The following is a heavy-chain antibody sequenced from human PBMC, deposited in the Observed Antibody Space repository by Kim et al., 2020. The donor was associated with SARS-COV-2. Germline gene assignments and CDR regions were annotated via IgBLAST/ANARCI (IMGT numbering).Heavy chain of an antibody. CDR1: GFTFSDYY. J-gene: IGHJ5*02. CDR2: ISSSGSTI. D-gene: IGHD1-7*01. CDR3: ARDQLPGDWNSNWFDP. V-gene: IGHV3-11*01. Sequence: GGSLRLSCAASGFTFSDYYMSWIRQAPGKGLEWVSYISSSGSTIYYADSVKGRFTISRDNAKNSLYLQMNSLRAEDTAVYYCARDQLPGDWNSNWFDPWGQGTLVTVSS.